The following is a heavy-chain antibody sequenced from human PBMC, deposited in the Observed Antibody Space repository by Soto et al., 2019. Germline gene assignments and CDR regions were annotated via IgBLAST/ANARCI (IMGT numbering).Heavy chain of an antibody. Sequence: SETLSLTCTVSGGSISSSSYYWGWIRQPPGKGLEWIGSIYYSGSTYYNPSLKSRVTISVDTSKNQFSLKLSSVTAADTAVYYCASQPSYDYVWGSYRPPFDYWGQGTLGTVSA. CDR1: GGSISSSSYY. V-gene: IGHV4-39*01. D-gene: IGHD3-16*02. J-gene: IGHJ4*02. CDR3: ASQPSYDYVWGSYRPPFDY. CDR2: IYYSGST.